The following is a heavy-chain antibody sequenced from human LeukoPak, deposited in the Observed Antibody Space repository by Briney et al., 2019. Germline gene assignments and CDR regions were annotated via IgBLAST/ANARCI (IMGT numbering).Heavy chain of an antibody. J-gene: IGHJ3*02. CDR2: FYTSGST. V-gene: IGHV4-61*02. D-gene: IGHD1-26*01. CDR1: GGSISSGSYY. CDR3: ARGLRMGNSGSYYGAFDI. Sequence: SETLSLTCTVSGGSISSGSYYWSWIRQPAGKGLEWIGRFYTSGSTNYNPSLKGRVTISVDTSKNQFSLKLSSVTAADTAVYYCARGLRMGNSGSYYGAFDIWGQGTMVTVSS.